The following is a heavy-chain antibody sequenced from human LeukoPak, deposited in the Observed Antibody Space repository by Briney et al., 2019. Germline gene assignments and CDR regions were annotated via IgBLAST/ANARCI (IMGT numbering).Heavy chain of an antibody. CDR2: ISGSAGST. Sequence: GGSLRLSCAASGFTFSSYAMSWVRQAPGKGLEWVSTISGSAGSTYYADSVKGRFTISRDNSKNTLYLQMNSLRAEDTAVYYCAGDVVITKADYWGQGTLVTVSA. D-gene: IGHD3-22*01. CDR3: AGDVVITKADY. CDR1: GFTFSSYA. V-gene: IGHV3-23*01. J-gene: IGHJ4*02.